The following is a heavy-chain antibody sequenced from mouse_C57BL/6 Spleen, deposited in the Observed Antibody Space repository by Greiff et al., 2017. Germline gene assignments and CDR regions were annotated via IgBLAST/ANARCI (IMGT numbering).Heavy chain of an antibody. Sequence: QVQLQQPGAELVRPGTSVKLSCKASGYTFTSYWMHWVKQRPGQGLEWIGVIDPSDSYTNYNQKFKGKATLTVDTSSSTAYMQLSSLTSEDSAVYYCVLITTVVDYAMDYWGQGTSVTVSS. J-gene: IGHJ4*01. V-gene: IGHV1-59*01. CDR3: VLITTVVDYAMDY. CDR1: GYTFTSYW. CDR2: IDPSDSYT. D-gene: IGHD1-1*01.